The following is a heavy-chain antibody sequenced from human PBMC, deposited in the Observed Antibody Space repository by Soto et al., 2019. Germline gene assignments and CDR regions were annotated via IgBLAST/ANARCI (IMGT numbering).Heavy chain of an antibody. CDR1: GGSFSGYY. CDR2: INHSGST. CDR3: ARGRVRTGMDV. V-gene: IGHV4-34*01. J-gene: IGHJ6*02. Sequence: SETLSLTCAVYGGSFSGYYWSWIRQPPGKGLEWIGEINHSGSTNYNPSLKSRVTISVDTSKNQFSLKLSSVTAADTAVYYCARGRVRTGMDVWGQGTTVTVSX. D-gene: IGHD1-1*01.